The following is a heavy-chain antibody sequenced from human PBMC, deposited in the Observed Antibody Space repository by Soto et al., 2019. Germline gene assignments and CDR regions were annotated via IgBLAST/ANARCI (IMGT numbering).Heavy chain of an antibody. CDR3: ERTHRRYFDWLSPYYRTDV. CDR2: IYYSGRT. CDR1: GGSISSYY. Sequence: PSETLSLTCTVSGGSISSYYWSWIRQPPGKGLEWIGYIYYSGRTNYNPSLKSRVTISVDTSKNQFSLKLSSVTAAGTAGYYCERTHRRYFDWLSPYYRTDVWGQGTTVTVS. J-gene: IGHJ6*02. V-gene: IGHV4-59*01. D-gene: IGHD3-9*01.